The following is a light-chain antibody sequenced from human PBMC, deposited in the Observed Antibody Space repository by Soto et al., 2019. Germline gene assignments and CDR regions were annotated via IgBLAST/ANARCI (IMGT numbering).Light chain of an antibody. CDR1: QSISIW. CDR3: QQYYSYPS. V-gene: IGKV1-5*03. CDR2: KAS. Sequence: DIQMTQSPSTLSASVGDRVTITCRASQSISIWLAWYQQKPGKAPKILIYKASSLESGVPSRFSGSGSGTDFTLTISCLQSEDFATYYCQQYYSYPSFGQGTKVDIK. J-gene: IGKJ1*01.